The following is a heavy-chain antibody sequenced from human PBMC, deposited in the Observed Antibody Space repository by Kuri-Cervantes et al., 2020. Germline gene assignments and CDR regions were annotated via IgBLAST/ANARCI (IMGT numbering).Heavy chain of an antibody. V-gene: IGHV3-53*01. CDR3: ARGGFFDY. D-gene: IGHD3-16*01. Sequence: GESLKISCAASGFTFSNAWMSWVRQAPGKGLEWVSVIYSGGITYYADSVKGRFTISRDNSKNTLYLQMNSLRAEDTAVYYCARGGFFDYWGQGTLVTVSS. CDR2: IYSGGIT. J-gene: IGHJ4*02. CDR1: GFTFSNAW.